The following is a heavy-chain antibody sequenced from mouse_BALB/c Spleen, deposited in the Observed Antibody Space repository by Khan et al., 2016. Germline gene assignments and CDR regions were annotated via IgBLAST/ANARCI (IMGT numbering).Heavy chain of an antibody. CDR1: GFNIKDTY. CDR2: IDPANGNT. Sequence: EVQLQESGAELVKPGASVKLSCTASGFNIKDTYMHWVKQRPEQGLEWIGRIDPANGNTKYDPKFQGKATITADTSSNTAYLQLSSLTSEDTAVYYCARSPEDYDGGFAYWGQGTLVTVSA. D-gene: IGHD2-4*01. V-gene: IGHV14-3*02. J-gene: IGHJ3*01. CDR3: ARSPEDYDGGFAY.